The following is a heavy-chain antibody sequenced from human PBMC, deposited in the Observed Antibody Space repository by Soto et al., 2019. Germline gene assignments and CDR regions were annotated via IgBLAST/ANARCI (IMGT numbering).Heavy chain of an antibody. V-gene: IGHV4-59*01. J-gene: IGHJ4*02. CDR3: ARERILTGYYRIFDY. CDR1: GGSISSYY. CDR2: IYYSGST. D-gene: IGHD3-9*01. Sequence: PSETLSLTCTVSGGSISSYYWSWIRQPPGKGLEWIGYIYYSGSTNYNPSLKSRVTISVDTSKNQFSLKLSSVTAADTAVYYCARERILTGYYRIFDYWGQGTLVTVS.